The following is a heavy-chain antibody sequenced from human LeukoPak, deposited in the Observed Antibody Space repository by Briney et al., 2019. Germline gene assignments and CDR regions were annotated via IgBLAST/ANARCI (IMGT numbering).Heavy chain of an antibody. Sequence: GESLKISCKGSGYNFTTYWIGWVRQMPGKGLEWMGIIYPGDSDTRYSPSFQGQVTISADKSITTAYLQWSSLKASDTAIYYCARGHIDDTGATDLFDSWGQGTLVTVSS. CDR2: IYPGDSDT. J-gene: IGHJ4*02. CDR3: ARGHIDDTGATDLFDS. CDR1: GYNFTTYW. V-gene: IGHV5-51*01. D-gene: IGHD1-26*01.